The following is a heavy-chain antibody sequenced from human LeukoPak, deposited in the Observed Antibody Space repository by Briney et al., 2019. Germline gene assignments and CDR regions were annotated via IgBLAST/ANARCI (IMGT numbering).Heavy chain of an antibody. CDR2: VSCDGNNK. V-gene: IGHV3-30-3*02. J-gene: IGHJ4*02. D-gene: IGHD6-19*01. CDR3: VKGRGWFCDY. CDR1: RFPLSNYI. Sequence: QPGGSLRLSCTASRFPLSNYIMHWVRQAPGKGLEGVAVVSCDGNNKYYADSVKRRLTISRDNSKNTLYLQMNSLRAEDTAVYYCVKGRGWFCDYWGQGLLVTVSS.